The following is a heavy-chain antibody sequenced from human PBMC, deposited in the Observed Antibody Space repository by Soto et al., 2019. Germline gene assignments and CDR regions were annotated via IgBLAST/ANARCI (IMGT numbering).Heavy chain of an antibody. J-gene: IGHJ2*01. D-gene: IGHD3-22*01. V-gene: IGHV1-69*06. CDR2: FIPIFGTA. Sequence: QVKLLQSGAEVKKPGSSVKVSCQASEDTFRNYAISWVRQAPGQGLEWMGGFIPIFGTANYAQKFQGRVTIPADTSVNTVYLELSSLRSEDTAVYYCASTKYDSSAYYYWYLGLWCRGTLGTVSS. CDR1: EDTFRNYA. CDR3: ASTKYDSSAYYYWYLGL.